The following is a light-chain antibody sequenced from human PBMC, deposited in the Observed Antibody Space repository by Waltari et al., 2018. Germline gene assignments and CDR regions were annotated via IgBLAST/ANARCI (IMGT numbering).Light chain of an antibody. Sequence: QSALTQPASVSGSPGPSITISCTGTSSDVDASTSVSWYQQHPGKVPKVMIYDVNKRPSGVSNRFSGSKSGNTASLTISGLQSEDEADYYCSSFTSRRTLVFGGGTKLTVL. CDR3: SSFTSRRTLV. J-gene: IGLJ2*01. CDR2: DVN. V-gene: IGLV2-14*01. CDR1: SSDVDASTS.